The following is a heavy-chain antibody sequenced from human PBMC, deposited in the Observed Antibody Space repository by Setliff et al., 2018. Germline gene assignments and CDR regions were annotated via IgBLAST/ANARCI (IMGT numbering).Heavy chain of an antibody. Sequence: GGSLRLSCVASGFKFDDHVMYWVRQVPGKGLEWVAGITWNSDNTGYADSVKGRFTISRDNAKNSLYLQMNSLRAEDTAVYYCARSYCGGDCPQDYYYYYMDVWGKGTTVTVSS. CDR3: ARSYCGGDCPQDYYYYYMDV. CDR2: ITWNSDNT. D-gene: IGHD2-21*02. V-gene: IGHV3-20*04. J-gene: IGHJ6*03. CDR1: GFKFDDHV.